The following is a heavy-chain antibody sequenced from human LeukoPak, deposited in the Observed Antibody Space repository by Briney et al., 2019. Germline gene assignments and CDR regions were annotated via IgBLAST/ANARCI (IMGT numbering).Heavy chain of an antibody. CDR1: GGTFSSYA. V-gene: IGHV1-69*04. CDR3: ARAGITYYGDYDY. CDR2: IIPILGIA. D-gene: IGHD4-17*01. Sequence: ASVKVSCKASGGTFSSYAISWVRQAPGQGLEWMGRIIPILGIANYAQKFQGRVTITADKSTSTAYMELSSLRSEDTAVYYCARAGITYYGDYDYWGQGTLVTVSS. J-gene: IGHJ4*02.